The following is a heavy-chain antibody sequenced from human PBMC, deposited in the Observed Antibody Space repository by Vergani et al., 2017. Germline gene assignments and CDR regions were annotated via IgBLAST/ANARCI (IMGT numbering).Heavy chain of an antibody. CDR2: IKQDGSEK. D-gene: IGHD6-6*01. J-gene: IGHJ5*02. CDR1: GFTFSSYW. Sequence: EVQLVESGGGLVQPGGSLRLSCAASGFTFSSYWMSWVRPAPGKGLEWVANIKQDGSEKYYVDSVKGRFTISRDNAKNSLYLQMNSLRAEDTAVYYCARSNRAIAARHWFDPWGQGTLVTVSS. V-gene: IGHV3-7*01. CDR3: ARSNRAIAARHWFDP.